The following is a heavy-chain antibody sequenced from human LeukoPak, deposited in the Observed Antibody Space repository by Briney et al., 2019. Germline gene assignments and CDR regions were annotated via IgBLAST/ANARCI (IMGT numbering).Heavy chain of an antibody. V-gene: IGHV3-7*01. D-gene: IGHD6-13*01. J-gene: IGHJ6*03. Sequence: GGSLRLSCEGSGFTFSNYWMGWVRQAPGKGLQWVANIKTDGSEKYYVDSVKGRFTISRDNAKNSLYLQMNSLRAEDTAVYYCATQAAAGPYYYYYYMDVWGKGTTVTVSS. CDR3: ATQAAAGPYYYYYYMDV. CDR1: GFTFSNYW. CDR2: IKTDGSEK.